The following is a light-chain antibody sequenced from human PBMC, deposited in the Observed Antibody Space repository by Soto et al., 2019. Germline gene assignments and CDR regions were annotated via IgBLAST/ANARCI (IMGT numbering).Light chain of an antibody. CDR2: DAS. Sequence: EIVLTQSPATLSLSPGERATLSCRASQSVSSYLAWYQPKPGQAPRLLIYDASNRATGIPARFSGSGSGTXXXXTXXSLEPEDFAVYYCQQRSNWPSFGGGTKVEIK. V-gene: IGKV3-11*01. CDR1: QSVSSY. CDR3: QQRSNWPS. J-gene: IGKJ4*01.